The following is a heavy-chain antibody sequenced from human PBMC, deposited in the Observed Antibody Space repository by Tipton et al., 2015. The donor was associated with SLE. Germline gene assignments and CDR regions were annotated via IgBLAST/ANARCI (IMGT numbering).Heavy chain of an antibody. CDR1: GGSISSGGYY. D-gene: IGHD3-9*01. Sequence: TLSLTCTVSGGSISSGGYYWSWIRQHPGKGLEWIGYIYYSGSTYYNPSLKSRVTISVDTSKNQFSLKLSSVTAADTAVYYCASLRYFDWPQGHYAFDIWGQGTMVTVSS. CDR2: IYYSGST. V-gene: IGHV4-31*03. J-gene: IGHJ3*02. CDR3: ASLRYFDWPQGHYAFDI.